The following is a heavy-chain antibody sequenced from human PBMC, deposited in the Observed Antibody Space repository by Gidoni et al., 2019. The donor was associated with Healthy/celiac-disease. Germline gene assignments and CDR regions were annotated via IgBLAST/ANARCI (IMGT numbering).Heavy chain of an antibody. D-gene: IGHD6-19*01. CDR3: AREFTTLAVAGRSFYYYYGMDV. J-gene: IGHJ6*02. V-gene: IGHV3-7*01. Sequence: EVQLVESVGGLVQPGGSLRLSCAASGFTFSSYWMNWVRQAPGKGLEWVANIKQDGSEKYYVDSVKGRFTISRDNAKNSLYLQMNSLRAEDTAVYYCAREFTTLAVAGRSFYYYYGMDVWGQGTTVTVSS. CDR1: GFTFSSYW. CDR2: IKQDGSEK.